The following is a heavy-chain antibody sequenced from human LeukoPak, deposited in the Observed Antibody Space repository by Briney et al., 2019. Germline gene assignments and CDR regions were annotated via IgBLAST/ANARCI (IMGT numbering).Heavy chain of an antibody. J-gene: IGHJ3*02. CDR3: ARGPFHGAHPLDAAFDI. D-gene: IGHD4-17*01. CDR1: GGTVSSYA. Sequence: SVKVSCKASGGTVSSYAISWVRQAPGQGLGWMGGIIPIFGTANYAQKFQGRVTITTDESTSTAYMELSSLRSEDTAVYYCARGPFHGAHPLDAAFDIWGQGTMVTVSS. V-gene: IGHV1-69*05. CDR2: IIPIFGTA.